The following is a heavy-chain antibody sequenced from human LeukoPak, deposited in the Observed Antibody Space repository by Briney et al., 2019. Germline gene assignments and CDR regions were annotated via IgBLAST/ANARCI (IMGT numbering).Heavy chain of an antibody. CDR1: GFTFSNFW. Sequence: PGESLRLSCTASGFTFSNFWMGWVRQAPGKGLEWVTNIKQDETEKFYLGSVKGRFTISRDNSKNTLYLQMNSLRAEDTAVYYCARDELGEPTYYFDYWGQGTLVTVSS. J-gene: IGHJ4*02. V-gene: IGHV3-7*01. CDR2: IKQDETEK. CDR3: ARDELGEPTYYFDY. D-gene: IGHD3-10*01.